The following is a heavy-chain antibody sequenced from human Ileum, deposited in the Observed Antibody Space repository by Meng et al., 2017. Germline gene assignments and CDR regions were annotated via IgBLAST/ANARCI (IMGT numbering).Heavy chain of an antibody. J-gene: IGHJ4*02. D-gene: IGHD2-15*01. V-gene: IGHV4-34*01. CDR3: ARGEDIDY. Sequence: SETLSLTCAVYGGSFSGYYWSWIRRPPGKGLEWIGEINHSGSTNYNPSLKSRVTISVDTSKNQFSLKLSSVTAADTAVYYCARGEDIDYWGQGKLVTVAS. CDR2: INHSGST. CDR1: GGSFSGYY.